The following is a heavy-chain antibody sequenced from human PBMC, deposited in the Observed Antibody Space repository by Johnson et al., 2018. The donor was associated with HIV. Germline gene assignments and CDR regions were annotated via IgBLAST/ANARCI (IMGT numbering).Heavy chain of an antibody. D-gene: IGHD6-13*01. Sequence: VQLVESGGGLVQPGRSLRLSCAASGFTFDDYAMHWVRQAPGKGLEWVSGISWNSGRIGYADSVTGRFTISRDNAKNSLYLQMNSLRAEDTALYCCAKFRLAAAGVRDAFDIWGQGTMVTVSS. CDR1: GFTFDDYA. J-gene: IGHJ3*02. V-gene: IGHV3-9*01. CDR3: AKFRLAAAGVRDAFDI. CDR2: ISWNSGRI.